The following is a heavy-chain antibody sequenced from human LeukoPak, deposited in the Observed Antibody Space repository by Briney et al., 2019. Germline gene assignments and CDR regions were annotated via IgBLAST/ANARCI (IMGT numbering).Heavy chain of an antibody. J-gene: IGHJ4*02. V-gene: IGHV3-30*03. CDR1: GFTFSTYG. CDR2: ISYDGSNK. D-gene: IGHD4-17*01. Sequence: GGSLRLSCAASGFTFSTYGMHWVRQAPGKGLEWVAVISYDGSNKYYADSVKGRFTISRDNSKNTLFLQMNSLTTEDTAVYYCAREVGGDYVFDYWGQGTLVTVSS. CDR3: AREVGGDYVFDY.